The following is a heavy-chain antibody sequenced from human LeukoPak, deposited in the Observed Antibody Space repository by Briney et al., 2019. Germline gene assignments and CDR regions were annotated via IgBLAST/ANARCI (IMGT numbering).Heavy chain of an antibody. CDR3: ARDRYYYGSGSYRYFDY. Sequence: SETLSLTCTVSGGSISSYYWGWIRQPPGKGLEWIGYIYYSGSTNYNPSLKSRVTISVDTSKNQFSLKLSSVTAADTAVYYCARDRYYYGSGSYRYFDYWGQGTLVTVSS. CDR2: IYYSGST. J-gene: IGHJ4*02. CDR1: GGSISSYY. D-gene: IGHD3-10*01. V-gene: IGHV4-59*01.